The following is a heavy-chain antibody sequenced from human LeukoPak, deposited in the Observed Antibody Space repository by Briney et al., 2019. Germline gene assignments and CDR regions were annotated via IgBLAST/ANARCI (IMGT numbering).Heavy chain of an antibody. CDR1: GFTFSSYS. D-gene: IGHD3-22*01. CDR3: AKDIPTYYYDSSGYPDAFDI. J-gene: IGHJ3*02. V-gene: IGHV3-23*01. Sequence: GGSLRLSCAASGFTFSSYSMNWVRQAPGKGLEWVSAISGSGGSTYYADSVKGRFTISRDNSKNTLYLQMNSLKAEDTAVYYCAKDIPTYYYDSSGYPDAFDIWGQGTMATVSS. CDR2: ISGSGGST.